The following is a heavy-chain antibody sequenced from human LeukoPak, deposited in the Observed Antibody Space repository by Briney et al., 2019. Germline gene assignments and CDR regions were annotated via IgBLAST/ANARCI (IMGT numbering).Heavy chain of an antibody. CDR2: ISLATGAP. Sequence: GASVKVSCKASGGTSSSYAISWVRQAPGQGLEWVAWISLATGAPSYAQKFQGRVTLTTDTSTSTAYMELRSLKSDDTAVYYCARDIGLVRGIIMAHWGQGTQVTVSS. J-gene: IGHJ4*02. V-gene: IGHV1-18*01. CDR3: ARDIGLVRGIIMAH. D-gene: IGHD3-10*01. CDR1: GGTSSSYA.